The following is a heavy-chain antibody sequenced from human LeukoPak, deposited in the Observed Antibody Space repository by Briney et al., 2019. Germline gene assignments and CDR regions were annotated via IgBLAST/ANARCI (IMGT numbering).Heavy chain of an antibody. D-gene: IGHD6-13*01. CDR2: ISAYNVNT. CDR3: ARVLAAAGNHYYYYYYMDV. V-gene: IGHV1-18*01. CDR1: GYTFTSYG. J-gene: IGHJ6*03. Sequence: GASVTVSCTASGYTFTSYGISWVRQAPGQGRDWMGRISAYNVNTNYAQKLQGRDTMTTDTSTSTAYMELRSLRSDDTAVYYCARVLAAAGNHYYYYYYMDVWGKGTTVTVSS.